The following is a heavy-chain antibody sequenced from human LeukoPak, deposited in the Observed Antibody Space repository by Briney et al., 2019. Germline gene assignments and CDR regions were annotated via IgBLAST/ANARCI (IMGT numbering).Heavy chain of an antibody. CDR3: ARGDYYYYYMDV. Sequence: SGTLSLTCAVSGGSISSSNWWSWVRQPPGKGLQWIGYIYYSGSTNYNPSLKSRVTISVDTSKNQFSLKLSSVSAADTAVYYCARGDYYYYYMDVWGKGTTVTVSS. J-gene: IGHJ6*03. CDR1: GGSISSSNW. V-gene: IGHV4-4*02. CDR2: IYYSGST.